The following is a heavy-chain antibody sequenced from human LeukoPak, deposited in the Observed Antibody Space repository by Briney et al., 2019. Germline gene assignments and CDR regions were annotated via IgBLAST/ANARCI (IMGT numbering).Heavy chain of an antibody. CDR2: ITSSSSTI. J-gene: IGHJ4*02. Sequence: PGGSLRLSCAASGFTFSTYSMNWVRQAPGRGLEWVSYITSSSSTIYYADSVKGRFTISRDNAKNSLYLQMDSLTDEDTAVYYCARGVRGAAYFDYWGQGTLVTVSS. CDR1: GFTFSTYS. V-gene: IGHV3-48*02. D-gene: IGHD3-10*01. CDR3: ARGVRGAAYFDY.